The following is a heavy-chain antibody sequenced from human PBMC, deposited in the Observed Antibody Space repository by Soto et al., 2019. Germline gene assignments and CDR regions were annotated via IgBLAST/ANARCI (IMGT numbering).Heavy chain of an antibody. CDR1: GGSISSGGYY. Sequence: SETLSLTCTVSGGSISSGGYYWSWIRQHPGKGLEWIGYIYYSGSTYYNPSLKSRVTISVDTSKNQFSLKLSSVTAADTAGYYCARVEFYYYGSGSYSPYFDYWGQGTLVTVSS. CDR3: ARVEFYYYGSGSYSPYFDY. V-gene: IGHV4-31*03. CDR2: IYYSGST. J-gene: IGHJ4*02. D-gene: IGHD3-10*01.